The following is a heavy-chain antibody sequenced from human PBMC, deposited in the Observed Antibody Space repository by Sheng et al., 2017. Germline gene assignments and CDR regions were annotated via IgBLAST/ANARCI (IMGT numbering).Heavy chain of an antibody. CDR1: GDSISSSSYY. CDR3: ARDPSGSYYLVYFHY. CDR2: IYYTGST. J-gene: IGHJ4*02. D-gene: IGHD3-10*01. Sequence: QLQLQESGPGLVKPSETLSLTCSVSGDSISSSSYYWGWIRQPPGKGLEWIGSIYYTGSTLLQPVPQESSHISVDTSKNQFSLRLNSVTAADTAVYYCARDPSGSYYLVYFHYWGQGTLGHRLL. V-gene: IGHV4-39*07.